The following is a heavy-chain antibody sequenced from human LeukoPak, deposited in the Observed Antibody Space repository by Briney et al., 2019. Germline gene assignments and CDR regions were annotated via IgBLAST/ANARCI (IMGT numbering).Heavy chain of an antibody. Sequence: GGSLRLSCAASGFIFSDYNMNWVRQAPGKGLEWVSYISSGGSTIYYGDSVKGRFTISRDNVKNSVCLQMNGLTDEDTAVYYCAREPPGNYDSSGDYYAYFDWWGQGTLVTVSS. CDR1: GFIFSDYN. J-gene: IGHJ4*02. V-gene: IGHV3-48*02. D-gene: IGHD3-22*01. CDR2: ISSGGSTI. CDR3: AREPPGNYDSSGDYYAYFDW.